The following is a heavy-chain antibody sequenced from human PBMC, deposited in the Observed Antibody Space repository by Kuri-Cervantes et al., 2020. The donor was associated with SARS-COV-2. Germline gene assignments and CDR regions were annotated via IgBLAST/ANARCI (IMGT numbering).Heavy chain of an antibody. Sequence: GGSLRLSCAASGFTFDDYAMHWVRQAPGKGLEWVSGISWNSGSIGYADSVKGRFTISRDNAKNSPYLQMYSLRAEDTALYYCAKDIIAAAGMTIDYWGQGTLVTVSS. CDR3: AKDIIAAAGMTIDY. V-gene: IGHV3-9*01. D-gene: IGHD6-13*01. J-gene: IGHJ4*02. CDR1: GFTFDDYA. CDR2: ISWNSGSI.